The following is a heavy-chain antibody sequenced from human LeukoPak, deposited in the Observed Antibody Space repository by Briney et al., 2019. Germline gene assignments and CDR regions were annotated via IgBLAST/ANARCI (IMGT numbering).Heavy chain of an antibody. CDR3: TTDLRGYSYGYGRMDV. Sequence: GGSLRLSCAASGFTFSNAWMSWVRQAPGKGLEWVGRIKSKTDGGTTDYAAPVKGRFTISRDDSKNTLYLQMNSLKTEDTAVYYCTTDLRGYSYGYGRMDVWGQGTTVTVSS. V-gene: IGHV3-15*01. D-gene: IGHD5-18*01. J-gene: IGHJ6*02. CDR1: GFTFSNAW. CDR2: IKSKTDGGTT.